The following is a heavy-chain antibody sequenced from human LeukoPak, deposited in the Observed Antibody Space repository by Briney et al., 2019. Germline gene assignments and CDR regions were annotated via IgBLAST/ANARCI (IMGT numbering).Heavy chain of an antibody. CDR2: ISYDGSNK. D-gene: IGHD6-19*01. V-gene: IGHV3-30*18. CDR1: GFTFSSYG. Sequence: GGSLRLSCAASGFTFSSYGMHWVRQAPGKGLEWVAVISYDGSNKYYADSVKGRFTISRDNSKNTLYLQMNSLRAEDTAVYYCAKDLEQWPTPAATVAFDIWGQGTMVTVSS. CDR3: AKDLEQWPTPAATVAFDI. J-gene: IGHJ3*02.